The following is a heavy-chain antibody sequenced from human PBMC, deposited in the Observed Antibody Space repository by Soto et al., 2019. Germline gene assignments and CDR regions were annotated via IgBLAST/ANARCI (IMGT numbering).Heavy chain of an antibody. J-gene: IGHJ3*02. V-gene: IGHV1-46*03. CDR1: GYTFTSYY. Sequence: QVQLVQSGAEVKKPGASVKVSCKASGYTFTSYYMHWVRQAPGQGLEWMGIINPSGGSTSYAQKFQGRVTMTRDTSTSTVYMELSSLRSEDTAVYYCARAFGSFLAWSTDAFDIWGQGTMVTVSS. CDR2: INPSGGST. CDR3: ARAFGSFLAWSTDAFDI. D-gene: IGHD3-3*02.